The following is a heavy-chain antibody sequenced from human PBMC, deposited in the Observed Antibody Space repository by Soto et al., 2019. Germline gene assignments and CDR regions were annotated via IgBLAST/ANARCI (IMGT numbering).Heavy chain of an antibody. CDR3: AGDLDVGGYGDLSYAFDI. Sequence: QVQLVQSGAEVKKPGSSVKVSCKASGGTFSSYAISWVRQAPGQGLEWMGGIIPIFGTANYAQKFQGRVTITAEESTSTAYMELSSLRSEDTAVYYCAGDLDVGGYGDLSYAFDIWGQGTMVTVSS. J-gene: IGHJ3*02. CDR2: IIPIFGTA. V-gene: IGHV1-69*12. CDR1: GGTFSSYA. D-gene: IGHD4-17*01.